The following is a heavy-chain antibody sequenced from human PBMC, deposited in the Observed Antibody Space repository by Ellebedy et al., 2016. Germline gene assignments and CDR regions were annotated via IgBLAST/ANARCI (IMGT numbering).Heavy chain of an antibody. CDR1: GFTFNIAG. CDR3: ARGVGGTSLNWFDP. D-gene: IGHD3-16*01. V-gene: IGHV3-21*01. J-gene: IGHJ5*02. Sequence: GESLKISXAASGFTFNIAGMTWVRQAPGKGLEWVATIVFSGTATYYSDSVKGRLTISRDNAKNSLYLQMNSLRAEDTAVYYCARGVGGTSLNWFDPWGQGTLVTVSS. CDR2: IVFSGTAT.